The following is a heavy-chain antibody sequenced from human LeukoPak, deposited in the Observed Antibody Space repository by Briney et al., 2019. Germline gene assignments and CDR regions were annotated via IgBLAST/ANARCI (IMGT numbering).Heavy chain of an antibody. D-gene: IGHD2-2*02. Sequence: SETLSLTCTVSGGSISSYYWSWIRQPAGKGLEWIGRIYTSGSTNYNPSLKSRVTISVDTSKNQFSLKLSSVTAADTAVYYCARGDRPRKAQLLYPRGYYGMDVWGQGTTVTVSS. CDR2: IYTSGST. V-gene: IGHV4-4*07. J-gene: IGHJ6*02. CDR1: GGSISSYY. CDR3: ARGDRPRKAQLLYPRGYYGMDV.